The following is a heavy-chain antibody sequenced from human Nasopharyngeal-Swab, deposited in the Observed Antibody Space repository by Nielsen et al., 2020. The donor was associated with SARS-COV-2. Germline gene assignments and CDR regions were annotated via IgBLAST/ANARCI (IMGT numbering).Heavy chain of an antibody. CDR3: ARASSSWYFNSQVSYGMDV. V-gene: IGHV1-2*04. J-gene: IGHJ6*02. Sequence: ASVKVSCKASGYTFTGYYMHWVRQAPRQGLEWMGWINPNSGGTNYAQKFQGWVTMTRDTSISTAYMGLSRLRSDDTAVYYCARASSSWYFNSQVSYGMDVWGQGTTVTVSS. CDR2: INPNSGGT. D-gene: IGHD6-13*01. CDR1: GYTFTGYY.